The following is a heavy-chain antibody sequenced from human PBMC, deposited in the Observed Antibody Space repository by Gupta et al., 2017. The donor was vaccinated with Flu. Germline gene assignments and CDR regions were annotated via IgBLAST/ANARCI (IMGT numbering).Heavy chain of an antibody. V-gene: IGHV4-59*04. J-gene: IGHJ4*02. CDR3: AKRRTWGDPSIDY. Sequence: IRQSPGKGLEYIGYVYYNGRTNYNPSLRSRVAISIDTSKNQFSLNLTSVTAADTALYYGAKRRTWGDPSIDYWGQGTLVTVSS. CDR2: VYYNGRT. D-gene: IGHD2-21*02.